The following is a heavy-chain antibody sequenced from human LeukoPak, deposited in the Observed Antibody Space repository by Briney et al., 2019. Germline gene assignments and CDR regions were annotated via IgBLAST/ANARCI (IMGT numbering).Heavy chain of an antibody. Sequence: PGGSLRLSCAASGFTFSRYDMNWVRQAPGKGLEWVSSISSSSSYIYYADSVKGRFTISRDNAKNSLYLQMNSLRAEDTAVYYCARDPLDYSDSSGYYFDYWGQGTLVTVSS. CDR1: GFTFSRYD. V-gene: IGHV3-21*01. CDR3: ARDPLDYSDSSGYYFDY. D-gene: IGHD3-22*01. J-gene: IGHJ4*02. CDR2: ISSSSSYI.